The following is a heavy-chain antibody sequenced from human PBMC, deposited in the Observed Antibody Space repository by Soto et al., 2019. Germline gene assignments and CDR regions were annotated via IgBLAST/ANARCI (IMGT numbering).Heavy chain of an antibody. J-gene: IGHJ4*02. CDR1: GGSISSYY. CDR3: ARVGVAYCGGDYPLYFDY. D-gene: IGHD2-21*02. CDR2: IYYSGST. Sequence: SETLSLTCTVSGGSISSYYWSWIRQPPGKGLEWIGYIYYSGSTNYNPSLKSRVTISVDTSKNQFSLKLSSVTAADTAVYYCARVGVAYCGGDYPLYFDYWGQGTLVTVSS. V-gene: IGHV4-59*01.